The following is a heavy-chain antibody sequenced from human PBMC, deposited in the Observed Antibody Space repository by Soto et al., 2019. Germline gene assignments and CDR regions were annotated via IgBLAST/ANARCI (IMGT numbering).Heavy chain of an antibody. V-gene: IGHV1-2*04. Sequence: ASVKVSCKASGYTFTVYYMHGVLQSPLQWLEWMGWINPNSGGTNYAQKFQGWVTMTRDTSISTAYMELSRLRSDDTAVYYCARAGITMVRGVIIDAFDIWGQGTMVTVSS. CDR1: GYTFTVYY. D-gene: IGHD3-10*01. CDR2: INPNSGGT. CDR3: ARAGITMVRGVIIDAFDI. J-gene: IGHJ3*02.